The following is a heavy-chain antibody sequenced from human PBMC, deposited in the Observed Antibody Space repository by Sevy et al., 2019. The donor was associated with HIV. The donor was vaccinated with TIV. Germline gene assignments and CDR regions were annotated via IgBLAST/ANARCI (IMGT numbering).Heavy chain of an antibody. CDR1: GGSISSGGYS. Sequence: SETLSRTCAVSGGSISSGGYSWSWIRQPPGKGLEWIGYIYHRGSTYYNPSLKSRLTISVDRSKNQFSLNLSSVTAADTAVYYCARVATGTHHNNGFDPWGQGTLVTVSS. V-gene: IGHV4-30-2*01. CDR2: IYHRGST. D-gene: IGHD1-1*01. CDR3: ARVATGTHHNNGFDP. J-gene: IGHJ5*02.